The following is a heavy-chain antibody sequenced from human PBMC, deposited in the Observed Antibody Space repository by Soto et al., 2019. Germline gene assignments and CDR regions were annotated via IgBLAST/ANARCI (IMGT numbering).Heavy chain of an antibody. CDR3: VRVGSGSYSWRDP. CDR2: INTDGGTT. CDR1: GFTFSSYA. J-gene: IGHJ5*02. Sequence: PGGSLRLSCAASGFTFSSYAMSWVRQAPGKGLEWVSRINTDGGTTSYAESVKGRFTISRDNARNTLYLQMNSLRPEDTALYYCVRVGSGSYSWRDPWGQGTLVTVSS. D-gene: IGHD1-26*01. V-gene: IGHV3-74*01.